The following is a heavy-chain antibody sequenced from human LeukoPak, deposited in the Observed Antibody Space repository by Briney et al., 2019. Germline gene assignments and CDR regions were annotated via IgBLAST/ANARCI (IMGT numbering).Heavy chain of an antibody. D-gene: IGHD6-13*01. J-gene: IGHJ4*02. V-gene: IGHV1-3*01. CDR3: ARAGYSSSWYWGYFDY. Sequence: ASVKVSCKASGYTFTSYAMHWVRQAPGQRLEWMGWINAGNGNTKYSQEFQGRVTMTTDTSTSTAYMELRSLRSDDTAVYYCARAGYSSSWYWGYFDYWGQGTLVTVSS. CDR2: INAGNGNT. CDR1: GYTFTSYA.